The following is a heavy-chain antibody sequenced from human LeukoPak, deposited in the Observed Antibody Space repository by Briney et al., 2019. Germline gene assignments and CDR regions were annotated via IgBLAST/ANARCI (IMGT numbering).Heavy chain of an antibody. CDR2: VFTSGST. CDR3: ARTAVAGTIDY. V-gene: IGHV4-61*02. D-gene: IGHD6-19*01. CDR1: GGSISSGGYY. J-gene: IGHJ4*02. Sequence: PSQTLSLTCTVSGGSISSGGYYWSWVWQPAGKGLEWIVRVFTSGSTNYNPSLKSRFTISMDKSKNQFSLKLSSVTAADTAVYYCARTAVAGTIDYWGQGTLVTVSS.